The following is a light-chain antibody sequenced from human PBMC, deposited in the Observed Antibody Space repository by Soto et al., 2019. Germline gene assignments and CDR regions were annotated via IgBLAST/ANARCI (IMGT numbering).Light chain of an antibody. J-gene: IGKJ1*01. CDR3: QQSYTAPRT. V-gene: IGKV1-39*01. CDR2: AAS. Sequence: DIQMTQSPSSLSASVGDRVSVTCRASQSISTFLNWYQQRPGEAPKLLIYAASSLQSGVPSRFSGSGSGADCTLTIGSLPPEDFATYYCQQSYTAPRTFGPGTKVEVK. CDR1: QSISTF.